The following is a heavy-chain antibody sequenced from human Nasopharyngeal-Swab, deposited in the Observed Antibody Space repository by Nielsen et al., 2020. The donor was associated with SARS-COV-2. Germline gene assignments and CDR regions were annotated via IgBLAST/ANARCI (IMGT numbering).Heavy chain of an antibody. CDR3: ARDDGSLGDS. V-gene: IGHV3-30*03. J-gene: IGHJ4*02. CDR2: ISCDGNTK. Sequence: GESLKISCAASGFTLSHYGMHWVRQAPGKGLEWAAAISCDGNTKYYADSAKGRFTISRDSAKNALYLEMNSLRPEDTAVYYCARDDGSLGDSWGQGTLVTVSS. CDR1: GFTLSHYG. D-gene: IGHD3-10*01.